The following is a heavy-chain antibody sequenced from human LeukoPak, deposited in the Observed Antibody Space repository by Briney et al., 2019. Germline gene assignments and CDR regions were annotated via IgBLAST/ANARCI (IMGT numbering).Heavy chain of an antibody. CDR2: IYYSGST. D-gene: IGHD2-21*02. V-gene: IGHV4-39*01. J-gene: IGHJ4*02. CDR3: ARSRLRPVVVVTEG. Sequence: SETLSLTCTVSGGSISSSSYYWGWIRQPPGKGLEWIGSIYYSGSTYYNPSLKSRVTISADTSKNQFSLKLSSVTAADTAVYYCARSRLRPVVVVTEGWGQGTLVTVSS. CDR1: GGSISSSSYY.